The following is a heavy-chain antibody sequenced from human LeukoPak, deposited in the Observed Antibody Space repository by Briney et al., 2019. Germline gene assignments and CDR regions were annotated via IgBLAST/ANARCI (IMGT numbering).Heavy chain of an antibody. D-gene: IGHD6-6*01. CDR3: AREAYSSSIKEGYYYYMDV. CDR2: ISYDGSNK. Sequence: GGSLRLSCAASGFTFSSYGMHWVRQAPGKGLEWAAVISYDGSNKYYADSVKGRFTISRDNSKNTLYLQMNSLRAEDTAVYYCAREAYSSSIKEGYYYYMDVWGKGTTVTVSS. CDR1: GFTFSSYG. J-gene: IGHJ6*03. V-gene: IGHV3-30*03.